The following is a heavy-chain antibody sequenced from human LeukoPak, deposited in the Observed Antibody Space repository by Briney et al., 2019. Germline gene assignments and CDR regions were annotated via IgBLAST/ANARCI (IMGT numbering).Heavy chain of an antibody. D-gene: IGHD6-19*01. CDR3: ASSAYSSGLHYFDY. V-gene: IGHV1-69-2*01. Sequence: ASVKVSCKVSGYTFTDYYMHWVQQAPGKGLEWMGLVDPEDGETIYAEKFQGRVTITADTSTDTAYMELSSLRSEDTAVYYCASSAYSSGLHYFDYWGQGTLVTVSS. CDR2: VDPEDGET. J-gene: IGHJ4*02. CDR1: GYTFTDYY.